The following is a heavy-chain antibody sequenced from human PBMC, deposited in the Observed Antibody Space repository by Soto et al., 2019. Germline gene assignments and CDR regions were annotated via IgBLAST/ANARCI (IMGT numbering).Heavy chain of an antibody. J-gene: IGHJ6*03. V-gene: IGHV3-66*01. CDR3: ARSRDCSSTSCYPYYYYYYMDV. D-gene: IGHD2-2*01. CDR2: IYSGGST. Sequence: GGSLRLSCAASGFTVSSNYMSWVRQAPGKGLEWVSVIYSGGSTYYADSVKGRFTISRDNSKNTLYLQMNSLRAEDTAVYYCARSRDCSSTSCYPYYYYYYMDVWGKGTTVTVSS. CDR1: GFTVSSNY.